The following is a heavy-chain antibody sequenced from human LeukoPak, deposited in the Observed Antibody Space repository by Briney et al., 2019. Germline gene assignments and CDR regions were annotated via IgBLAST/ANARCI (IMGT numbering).Heavy chain of an antibody. CDR3: ARGFLLEPLLGDAFDI. V-gene: IGHV4-59*01. CDR1: GGSISSYY. CDR2: IYYSGST. J-gene: IGHJ3*02. D-gene: IGHD1-1*01. Sequence: PSETLSLTCTVSGGSISSYYWSWIRQPPGKGLEWIGYIYYSGSTNYNPSLKSRVTISVDTSKNQFSLKLSSVTAADTAVYYCARGFLLEPLLGDAFDIWGQGTMVTVSS.